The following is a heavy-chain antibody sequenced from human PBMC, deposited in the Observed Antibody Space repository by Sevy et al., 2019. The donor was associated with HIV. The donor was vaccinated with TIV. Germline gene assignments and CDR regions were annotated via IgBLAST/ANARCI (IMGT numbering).Heavy chain of an antibody. Sequence: GGSLRLSCAASGFTFSSYSMNWVRQAPGKGLEWVSYISSSSSTIYYAVSVKGRFNISRDNAKNSLYLQMNSLRDEDTAVYYCGTQSYDYVWGSYRFGAFDIWGQGTMVTVSS. CDR1: GFTFSSYS. CDR3: GTQSYDYVWGSYRFGAFDI. V-gene: IGHV3-48*02. CDR2: ISSSSSTI. J-gene: IGHJ3*02. D-gene: IGHD3-16*02.